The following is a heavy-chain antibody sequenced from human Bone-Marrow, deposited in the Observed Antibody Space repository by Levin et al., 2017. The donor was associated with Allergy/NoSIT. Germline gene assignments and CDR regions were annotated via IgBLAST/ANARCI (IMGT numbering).Heavy chain of an antibody. CDR2: IWYDGSNK. Sequence: GESLKISCAASGFTFSSYGMHWVRQAPGKGLEWVAVIWYDGSNKYYADSVKGRFTISRDNSKNTLYLQMNSLRAEDTAVYYCARERRYGSGIDYWGQGTLVTVSS. D-gene: IGHD3-10*01. J-gene: IGHJ4*02. CDR3: ARERRYGSGIDY. CDR1: GFTFSSYG. V-gene: IGHV3-33*01.